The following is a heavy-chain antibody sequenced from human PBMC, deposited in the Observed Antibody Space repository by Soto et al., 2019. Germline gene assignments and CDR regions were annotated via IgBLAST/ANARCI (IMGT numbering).Heavy chain of an antibody. V-gene: IGHV4-61*01. CDR3: ARGRVGYYYHYYGMDV. J-gene: IGHJ6*02. CDR2: INHSGST. CDR1: GDSVTSDSYF. Sequence: PSETLSLTCTVSGDSVTSDSYFWSWIRQPPGKGLEWIGEINHSGSTNYNPSLKSRVTISVDTSKNQFSLKLSSVTAADTAVYYCARGRVGYYYHYYGMDVWGQGTTVTVSS. D-gene: IGHD1-26*01.